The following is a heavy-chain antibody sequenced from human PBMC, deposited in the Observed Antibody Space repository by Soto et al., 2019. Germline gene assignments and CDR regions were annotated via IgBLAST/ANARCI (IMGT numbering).Heavy chain of an antibody. V-gene: IGHV3-30*18. Sequence: QVQLVESGGGVVQPGRSLRLSCAASGFTFSSYGMHWVRQAPGKGLEWVAVISYDGSNKYYADSVKGRFTISRDNSKNTLYLQMNSLRAEDTAVYYCAKAQPYYYGMDVWGQGTTVTVSS. J-gene: IGHJ6*02. CDR1: GFTFSSYG. CDR3: AKAQPYYYGMDV. CDR2: ISYDGSNK.